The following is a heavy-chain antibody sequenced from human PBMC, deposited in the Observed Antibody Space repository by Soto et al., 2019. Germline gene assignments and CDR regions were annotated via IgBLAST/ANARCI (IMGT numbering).Heavy chain of an antibody. CDR1: GFTFSNFA. CDR3: ANPIPKTGTTFGF. V-gene: IGHV3-23*01. Sequence: GRSLRLSCVASGFTFSNFAMAWVRQAPGKGLEWVSAISGSGDDTFYADSMKGRFTISRDNSKDTLYLQINSLRAEDTAVYYCANPIPKTGTTFGFWGQGTLVTVSS. D-gene: IGHD1-1*01. J-gene: IGHJ4*02. CDR2: ISGSGDDT.